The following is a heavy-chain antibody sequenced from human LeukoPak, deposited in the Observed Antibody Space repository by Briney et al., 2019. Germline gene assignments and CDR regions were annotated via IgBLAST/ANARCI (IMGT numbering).Heavy chain of an antibody. Sequence: GGSLRLSRAGSGFTFGIYWMHWVRQAPRKGPVWVSRINSDGRSTTYADAVKGRFTISRDNAKGTLYLQTDSLTGEDSGVYYCARDVDFDYWGQGTLVTVSS. CDR2: INSDGRST. CDR3: ARDVDFDY. V-gene: IGHV3-74*01. CDR1: GFTFGIYW. J-gene: IGHJ4*02.